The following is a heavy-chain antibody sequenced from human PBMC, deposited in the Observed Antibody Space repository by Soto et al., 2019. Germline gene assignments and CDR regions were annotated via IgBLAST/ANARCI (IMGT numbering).Heavy chain of an antibody. CDR2: IYWENDR. CDR3: ATLVPGPFGFAS. D-gene: IGHD2-21*01. V-gene: IGHV2-5*02. CDR1: GFSFTTRGVG. J-gene: IGHJ5*02. Sequence: QITLKESGPTLMRPTQTLALTCTFSGFSFTTRGVGVAWIRQPPGKTLEWLAVIYWENDRRSRPSLTDRLSITKETSTNQVVSTMTNMDPVDTGTYYCATLVPGPFGFASWGKGALVTVYS.